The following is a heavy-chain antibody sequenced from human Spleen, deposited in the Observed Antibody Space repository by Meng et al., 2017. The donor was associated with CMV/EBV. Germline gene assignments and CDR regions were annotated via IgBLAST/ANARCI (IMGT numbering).Heavy chain of an antibody. Sequence: GESLKISCKGSGYTFTSYWIAWVRQMSGKGLEWMGIIHPGDSDVRYIPSLQGHITFSVDPSINTAYLQWSSLKASDTAMYYCARHIPDSGSYYTFDYWGQGTLVTVSS. CDR3: ARHIPDSGSYYTFDY. CDR1: GYTFTSYW. D-gene: IGHD1-26*01. J-gene: IGHJ4*02. CDR2: IHPGDSDV. V-gene: IGHV5-51*01.